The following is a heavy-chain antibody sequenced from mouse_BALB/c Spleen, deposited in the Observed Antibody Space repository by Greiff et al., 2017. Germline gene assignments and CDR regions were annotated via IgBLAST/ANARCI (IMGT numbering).Heavy chain of an antibody. CDR1: GFAFSSYD. Sequence: EVKLMESGGGLVKPGGSLKLSCAASGFAFSSYDMSWVRQTPEKRLEWVAYISSGGGSTYYPDTVKGRFTISRDNAKNTLYLQMSSLKSEDTAMYYCAREGDRYGWFAYWGQGTLVTVSA. D-gene: IGHD2-14*01. CDR2: ISSGGGST. CDR3: AREGDRYGWFAY. J-gene: IGHJ3*01. V-gene: IGHV5-12-1*01.